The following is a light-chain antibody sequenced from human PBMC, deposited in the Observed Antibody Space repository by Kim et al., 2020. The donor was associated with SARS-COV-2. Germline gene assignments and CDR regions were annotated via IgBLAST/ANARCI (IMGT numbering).Light chain of an antibody. Sequence: QSALTQPRSVSGSPGQSVTISCTGTSNDVGGYNYVSWYQQHPDKAPKFLIFDVTKRPSGVPDRFSGSKSGNTASLTISGLQAEDEADYYCCSYAGSYTLVFGGGTQLTVL. J-gene: IGLJ2*01. CDR1: SNDVGGYNY. CDR3: CSYAGSYTLV. CDR2: DVT. V-gene: IGLV2-11*01.